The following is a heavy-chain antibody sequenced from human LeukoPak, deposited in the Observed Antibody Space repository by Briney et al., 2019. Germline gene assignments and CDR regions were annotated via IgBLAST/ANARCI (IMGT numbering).Heavy chain of an antibody. CDR2: INPNSGGT. V-gene: IGHV1-2*02. D-gene: IGHD2-21*02. J-gene: IGHJ3*02. Sequence: ASVKVSCKASGYTFTGYYMHWVRQAPGQGLEWMGWINPNSGGTNYAQKFQGRVTMTRDTSISTAYMELSRLRSDDTAVYYCARDLPSEVVTAIDIWGQGTMVTVSS. CDR3: ARDLPSEVVTAIDI. CDR1: GYTFTGYY.